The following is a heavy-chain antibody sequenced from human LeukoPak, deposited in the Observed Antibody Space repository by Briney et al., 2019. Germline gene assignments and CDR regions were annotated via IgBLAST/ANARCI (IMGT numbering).Heavy chain of an antibody. J-gene: IGHJ4*02. Sequence: SETLSLTCTVSGGSISSGSYYWSWIRQPAGEGLEWIGRIYTSGSTNYNPSLKSRVTISVDTSKNQFSLKLSSVTAADTAVYYCARHIYGDYFDYWGQGTLVTVSS. V-gene: IGHV4-61*02. CDR2: IYTSGST. CDR3: ARHIYGDYFDY. CDR1: GGSISSGSYY. D-gene: IGHD4-17*01.